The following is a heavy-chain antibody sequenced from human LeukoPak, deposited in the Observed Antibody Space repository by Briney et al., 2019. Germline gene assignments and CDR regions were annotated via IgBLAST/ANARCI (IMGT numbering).Heavy chain of an antibody. Sequence: ASVKVSCKASGYTFTSYGISWVRQAPGQGLEWMGWISAYNGNTNYAQKLQGRVTMTTDTSTSTAYMELRSLRSDDTAVYYCARDSPAFLPILPYCGGDCFSHDAFDIWGQGTMVTVSS. D-gene: IGHD2-21*02. V-gene: IGHV1-18*01. CDR1: GYTFTSYG. CDR3: ARDSPAFLPILPYCGGDCFSHDAFDI. CDR2: ISAYNGNT. J-gene: IGHJ3*02.